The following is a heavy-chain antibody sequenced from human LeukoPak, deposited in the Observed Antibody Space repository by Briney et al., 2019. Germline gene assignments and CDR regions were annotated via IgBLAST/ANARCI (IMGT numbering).Heavy chain of an antibody. CDR3: AREAVGSYGDYVQHEGAFDI. CDR1: GDSISSISSY. CDR2: IYYSGST. Sequence: PSETLSLTCTVSGDSISSISSYWGWIRQPPGKGLEWIGSIYYSGSTYYNPSLKSRVTISVDTSKNQFSLKLSSVTAADTAVYYCAREAVGSYGDYVQHEGAFDIWGQGTMVTVSS. J-gene: IGHJ3*02. V-gene: IGHV4-39*07. D-gene: IGHD4-17*01.